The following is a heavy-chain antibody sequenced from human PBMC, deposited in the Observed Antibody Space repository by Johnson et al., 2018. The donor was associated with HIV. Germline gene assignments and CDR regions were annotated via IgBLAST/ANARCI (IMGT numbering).Heavy chain of an antibody. CDR1: GFPVTSNF. J-gene: IGHJ3*02. D-gene: IGHD5-18*01. Sequence: MLLVESGGGLVQPGGSLRLSCTASGFPVTSNFMTCVRQPPGKGLDWVSAVYSTFGTYYEDSVRGRFTISTDNSKNTLYLQMNSLRREDTAVYYCARGVRNSYGYLLGTFDIWGQGTMVTVSS. V-gene: IGHV3-66*02. CDR2: VYSTFGT. CDR3: ARGVRNSYGYLLGTFDI.